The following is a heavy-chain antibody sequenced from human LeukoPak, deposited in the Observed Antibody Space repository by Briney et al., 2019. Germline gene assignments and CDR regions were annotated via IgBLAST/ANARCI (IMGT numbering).Heavy chain of an antibody. CDR2: INHSGST. CDR3: ARIIAAVGTDY. J-gene: IGHJ4*02. D-gene: IGHD6-13*01. V-gene: IGHV4-34*01. Sequence: SETLSLTCAVYGGSFSGYYWSWIRQPPGKGLEWIGEINHSGSTNYNPSLKSRVTISVDTSKNQFSLKLNSVTAADTAVYYCARIIAAVGTDYWGQGTLVTVSS. CDR1: GGSFSGYY.